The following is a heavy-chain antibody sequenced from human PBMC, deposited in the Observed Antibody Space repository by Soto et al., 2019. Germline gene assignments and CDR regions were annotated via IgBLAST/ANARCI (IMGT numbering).Heavy chain of an antibody. CDR2: IYYSGST. J-gene: IGHJ6*02. V-gene: IGHV4-59*01. CDR3: ARGRGSGSSFYYYGMDV. CDR1: GGSISGYY. Sequence: SETLSLTCTVSGGSISGYYWSWIRQPLGKGLEWIGYIYYSGSTNYNPSLKSRVTISVDTSKNQFSLKLSSVTAADTAVYYCARGRGSGSSFYYYGMDVWGQGTTVTVSS. D-gene: IGHD3-10*01.